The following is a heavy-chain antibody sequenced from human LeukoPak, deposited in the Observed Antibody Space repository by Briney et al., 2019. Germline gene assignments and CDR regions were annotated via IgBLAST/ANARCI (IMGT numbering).Heavy chain of an antibody. CDR2: MNPNSGNT. J-gene: IGHJ3*02. CDR3: ARGSLWSGGEEAFDI. Sequence: GASVKVSCKASGYTFTSYHINWVRQATGQGLEWMGWMNPNSGNTGYAQKFQGRVTITRNTSISTAYIELSSLRSEDTAVYYCARGSLWSGGEEAFDIWGQGTMVTVSS. V-gene: IGHV1-8*03. D-gene: IGHD3-3*01. CDR1: GYTFTSYH.